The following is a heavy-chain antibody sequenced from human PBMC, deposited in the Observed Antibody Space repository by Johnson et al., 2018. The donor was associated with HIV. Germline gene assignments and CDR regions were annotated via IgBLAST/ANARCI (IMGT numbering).Heavy chain of an antibody. CDR1: GITVSSNY. D-gene: IGHD5-18*01. J-gene: IGHJ3*02. CDR2: IYSGGST. V-gene: IGHV3-66*01. Sequence: VLLVESGGGLVQPGGSLRLSCAASGITVSSNYMSWVRPAPGKGLEWVSVIYSGGSTYYADSVKGRFTISRDNSKNTLYLQINSLRAEDTAMYYCAKARGYNYFIDAFDIWGQGTMVTVSS. CDR3: AKARGYNYFIDAFDI.